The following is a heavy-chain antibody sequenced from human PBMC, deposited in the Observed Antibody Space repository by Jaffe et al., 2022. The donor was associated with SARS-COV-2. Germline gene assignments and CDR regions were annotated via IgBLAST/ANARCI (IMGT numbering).Heavy chain of an antibody. CDR3: ARDGATWLDY. CDR1: GGSISSGSYY. CDR2: IYTSGST. V-gene: IGHV4-61*02. D-gene: IGHD1-26*01. Sequence: QVQLQESGPGLVKPSQTLSLTCTVSGGSISSGSYYWSWIRQPAGKGLEWIGRIYTSGSTNYNPSLKSRVTISVDTSKNQFSLKLSSVTAADTAVYYCARDGATWLDYWGQGTLVTVSS. J-gene: IGHJ4*02.